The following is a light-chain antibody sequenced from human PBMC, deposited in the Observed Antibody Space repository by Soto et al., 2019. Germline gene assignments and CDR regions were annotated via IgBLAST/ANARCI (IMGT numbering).Light chain of an antibody. CDR2: DAS. CDR3: QQRNNWPLT. J-gene: IGKJ4*02. V-gene: IGKV3-11*01. CDR1: QSIGHF. Sequence: DIMVTQSPATLSLSPGESATLSCRASQSIGHFLVWYQQKPGQAPRLLISDASKRATGIPARFSGIGSGTDFTLTINSLQPEDSAIYYCQQRNNWPLTFGGGTKVEIK.